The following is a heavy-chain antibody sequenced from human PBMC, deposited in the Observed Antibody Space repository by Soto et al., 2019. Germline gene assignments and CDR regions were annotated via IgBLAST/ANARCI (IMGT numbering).Heavy chain of an antibody. Sequence: GGSLRLSCAASGFTFSSYAMSWVRQAPGKGLEWVSAISGSGGSTYYADSVKGRFTISRDNSKNTLYLQMNSLRAEDTAVYYCAKDPRIAAAGPHLDAFDIWGQGTMVTVSS. D-gene: IGHD6-13*01. CDR2: ISGSGGST. CDR1: GFTFSSYA. V-gene: IGHV3-23*01. CDR3: AKDPRIAAAGPHLDAFDI. J-gene: IGHJ3*02.